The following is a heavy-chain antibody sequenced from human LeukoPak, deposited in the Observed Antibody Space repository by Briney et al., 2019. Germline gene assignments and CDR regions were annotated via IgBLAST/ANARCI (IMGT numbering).Heavy chain of an antibody. CDR1: GFTFSSYW. Sequence: PGGSLRLSCAASGFTFSSYWMHWVRQAPGKGLVWVSRINSDGSSTSYADSVKGRFTISRDHAKNTLYLQMNSLRAEDTAVYYCARLYYYGSGSYYHFDYWGQGTLVTVSS. CDR2: INSDGSST. CDR3: ARLYYYGSGSYYHFDY. J-gene: IGHJ4*02. D-gene: IGHD3-10*01. V-gene: IGHV3-74*01.